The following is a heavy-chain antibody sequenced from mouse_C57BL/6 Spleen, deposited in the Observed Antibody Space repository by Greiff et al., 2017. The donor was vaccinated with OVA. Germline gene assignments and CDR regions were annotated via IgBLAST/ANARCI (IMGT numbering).Heavy chain of an antibody. CDR3: TGANTAY. Sequence: EVQRVESGGGLVQPGGSMKLSCVASGFTFSNYWMNWVRQSPEKGLEWVAQIRLKSDNYATHYAESVKGRFTISRDDSKSSVYLQMNNLRAEDTGIYYCTGANTAYGGQGTLVTVSA. CDR2: IRLKSDNYAT. V-gene: IGHV6-3*01. J-gene: IGHJ3*01. D-gene: IGHD5-2*01. CDR1: GFTFSNYW.